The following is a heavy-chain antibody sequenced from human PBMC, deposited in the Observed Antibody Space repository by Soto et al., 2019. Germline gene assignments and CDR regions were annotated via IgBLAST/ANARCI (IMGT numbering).Heavy chain of an antibody. CDR2: ISSSSSTI. CDR3: ARSLTWGFGELLSNYYYYGMDV. D-gene: IGHD3-10*01. Sequence: PGGSLRLSCAASGFTFSSYSMNWVRQAPGKGLEWVSYISSSSSTIYYADSVKGRFTISRDNAKNSLYLQMNSLRDEDTAVYYCARSLTWGFGELLSNYYYYGMDVWGQGTTVTVSS. CDR1: GFTFSSYS. J-gene: IGHJ6*02. V-gene: IGHV3-48*02.